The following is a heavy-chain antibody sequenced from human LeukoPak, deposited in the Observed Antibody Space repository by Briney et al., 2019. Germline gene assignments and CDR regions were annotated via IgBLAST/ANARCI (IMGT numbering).Heavy chain of an antibody. CDR2: ISAHNGNT. Sequence: ASVTVSCTASGYTFTSYGISWVRQAPGQGLEWMGWISAHNGNTNYAQKLQGRVTMTTDTSTSTAYMELRSLRSDDTAVYYCARDPPPAYYYDSSGYYYFDYWGQGTLVTVSS. D-gene: IGHD3-22*01. V-gene: IGHV1-18*01. CDR1: GYTFTSYG. J-gene: IGHJ4*02. CDR3: ARDPPPAYYYDSSGYYYFDY.